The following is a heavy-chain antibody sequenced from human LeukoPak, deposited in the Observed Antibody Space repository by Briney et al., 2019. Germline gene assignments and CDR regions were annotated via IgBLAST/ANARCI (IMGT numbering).Heavy chain of an antibody. CDR3: ASTGYSSGWRFDY. J-gene: IGHJ4*02. D-gene: IGHD6-19*01. CDR1: GFTFSSYA. Sequence: PGGFLRLSCAASGFTFSSYAMSWVRQAPGKGLGWVSAISGSGGSTYYADSVKGRFTISRDNSKNTLYLQMNSLRAEDTAVYYCASTGYSSGWRFDYWGQGTLVTVSS. CDR2: ISGSGGST. V-gene: IGHV3-23*01.